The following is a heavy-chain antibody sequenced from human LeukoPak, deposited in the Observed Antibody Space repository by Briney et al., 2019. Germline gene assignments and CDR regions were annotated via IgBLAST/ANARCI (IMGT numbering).Heavy chain of an antibody. V-gene: IGHV4-4*02. D-gene: IGHD3-10*01. CDR2: IYHSGST. Sequence: PSGTLSLTCAVSGGSISSSNWWSWVRQPPGKGLEWIGEIYHSGSTNYNPSLKSRVTISVDKSKNQFSLKLSSVTAADTAVYYCARWEGYYGSGSYFDYWGQGTLVTVSS. J-gene: IGHJ4*02. CDR3: ARWEGYYGSGSYFDY. CDR1: GGSISSSNW.